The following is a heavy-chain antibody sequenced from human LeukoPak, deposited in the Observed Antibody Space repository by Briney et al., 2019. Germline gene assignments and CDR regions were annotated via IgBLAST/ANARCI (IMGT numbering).Heavy chain of an antibody. CDR3: TTGNWGSFSY. D-gene: IGHD7-27*01. Sequence: GGSLRLSCAASGFTFSNAWMNWVRQGPGKGLEWVGRIKSKTDGGTTDYAAPLKGRFTISRDDSKHTLYLQVNSLRTEDTAVYYCTTGNWGSFSYWGQGTLVTVSS. V-gene: IGHV3-15*01. J-gene: IGHJ4*02. CDR2: IKSKTDGGTT. CDR1: GFTFSNAW.